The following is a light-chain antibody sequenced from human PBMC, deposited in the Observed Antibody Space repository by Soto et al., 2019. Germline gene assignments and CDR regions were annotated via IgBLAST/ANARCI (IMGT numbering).Light chain of an antibody. CDR3: EQYNKWPIT. CDR2: GAS. J-gene: IGKJ5*01. Sequence: EIVMTQSPATLSVSPEERATLSCRASQYIGSNLAWYQQKPGQAPRLLISGASTRATGIPARFIGSGSGTEFTLTISSLQSEDFAVYYCEQYNKWPITFGQGTRLEIK. V-gene: IGKV3-15*01. CDR1: QYIGSN.